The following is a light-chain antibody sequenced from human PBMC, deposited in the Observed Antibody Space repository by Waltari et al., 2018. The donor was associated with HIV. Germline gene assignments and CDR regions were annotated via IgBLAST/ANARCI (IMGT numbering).Light chain of an antibody. CDR1: SSDVGGYNY. CDR2: EVS. Sequence: QSALTQPPSASGSPGQSVTISCTGTSSDVGGYNYVSWYQQHPGKAPKLMIYEVSKRPSGVPGRFSGAKSGNTASLTVSGLQAEDEADYYCNAYAGSNKVVFGGGTKVTVL. J-gene: IGLJ2*01. V-gene: IGLV2-8*01. CDR3: NAYAGSNKVV.